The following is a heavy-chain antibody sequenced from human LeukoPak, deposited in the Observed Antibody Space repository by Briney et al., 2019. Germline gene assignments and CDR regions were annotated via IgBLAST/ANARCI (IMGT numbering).Heavy chain of an antibody. D-gene: IGHD1-1*01. J-gene: IGHJ5*02. CDR1: GYSISSGYY. V-gene: IGHV4-38-2*01. CDR2: IFQRGYS. Sequence: SETLSLTCAVSGYSISSGYYWGWIRQPPGKGLQWIGSIFQRGYSYYNPSLKSRVTISVDTSRNQFSLRLSSVTAADTAVYYCAGDKETTGNGRPNWFDPWGQGTLVTVSS. CDR3: AGDKETTGNGRPNWFDP.